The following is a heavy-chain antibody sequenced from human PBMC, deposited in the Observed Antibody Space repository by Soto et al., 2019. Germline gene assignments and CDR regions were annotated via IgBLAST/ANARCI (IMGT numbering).Heavy chain of an antibody. CDR1: GFTFSSYG. Sequence: GGSLRLSCAASGFTFSSYGMHWVRQAPGKGLEWVAVISYDGSNKYYADSVKGRFTISRDNSKNTLYLQMNSLRAEDTAVYYCAKDVVTIFGVVHYYYYYGMDVWGQGTTVTVSS. V-gene: IGHV3-30*18. CDR3: AKDVVTIFGVVHYYYYYGMDV. D-gene: IGHD3-3*01. CDR2: ISYDGSNK. J-gene: IGHJ6*02.